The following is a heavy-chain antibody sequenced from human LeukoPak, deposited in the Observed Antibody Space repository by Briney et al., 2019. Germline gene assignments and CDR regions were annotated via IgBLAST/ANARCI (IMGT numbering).Heavy chain of an antibody. D-gene: IGHD3-22*01. CDR2: INPNSGGT. CDR1: GGTFSSYA. V-gene: IGHV1-2*02. J-gene: IGHJ4*02. Sequence: ASVKVSCKASGGTFSSYAISWVRQAPGQGLEWMGWINPNSGGTNYAQKFQGRVTMTRDTSISTAYMELSRLRSDDTAVYYCARELGYYDSSGYSYYFDYWGQGTLVTVSS. CDR3: ARELGYYDSSGYSYYFDY.